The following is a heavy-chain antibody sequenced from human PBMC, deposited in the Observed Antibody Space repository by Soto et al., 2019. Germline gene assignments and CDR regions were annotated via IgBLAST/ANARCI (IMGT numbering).Heavy chain of an antibody. V-gene: IGHV1-2*04. CDR2: INPNSGGT. D-gene: IGHD6-19*01. CDR3: ARDLGGGSGWLISGYFDY. Sequence: ASVKVSCKASGYTFTGYYMHWVRQAPGQGLEWMGWINPNSGGTNYAQKFQGWVTMTRDTSISTAYMELSRLRSDDTAVYYCARDLGGGSGWLISGYFDYWGQGTLVTVSS. CDR1: GYTFTGYY. J-gene: IGHJ4*02.